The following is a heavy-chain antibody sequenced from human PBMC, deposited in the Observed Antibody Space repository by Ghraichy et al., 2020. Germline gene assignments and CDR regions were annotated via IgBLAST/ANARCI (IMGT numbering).Heavy chain of an antibody. CDR3: ARGSPNWNYQRRWYFDL. D-gene: IGHD1-7*01. CDR2: INHSGST. V-gene: IGHV4-34*01. Sequence: SQTLSLTCAVYGRSFSGYYWSWIRQPPGKGLEWIGEINHSGSTNYNPSLKSRVTISVDTSKNQFSLKLSSVTAADTAVYYCARGSPNWNYQRRWYFDLWGRGPLVTVSS. CDR1: GRSFSGYY. J-gene: IGHJ2*01.